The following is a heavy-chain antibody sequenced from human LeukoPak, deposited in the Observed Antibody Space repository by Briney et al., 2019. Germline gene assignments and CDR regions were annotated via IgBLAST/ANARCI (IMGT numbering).Heavy chain of an antibody. CDR1: GYTFTDYY. J-gene: IGHJ4*02. CDR2: INPNSGGT. D-gene: IGHD4-17*01. CDR3: ARATETTVTTFLAY. V-gene: IGHV1-2*02. Sequence: ASVKISCKASGYTFTDYYMHWVQQAPGQGLEWMGWINPNSGGTNYAQKFQGRVTMTRDTSISTAYMELSRLRSDDTAVYYCARATETTVTTFLAYWGQGTLVTVSS.